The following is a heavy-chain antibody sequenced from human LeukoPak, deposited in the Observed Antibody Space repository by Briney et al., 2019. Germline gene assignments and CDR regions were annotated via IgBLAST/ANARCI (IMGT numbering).Heavy chain of an antibody. V-gene: IGHV3-7*01. J-gene: IGHJ4*02. D-gene: IGHD3-16*01. CDR2: IKEDGSEK. Sequence: SGGSLRVSCVGPGLTFSNYWMSWFGQASGQVLDWVANIKEDGSEKHYVDSVRGRFTISRDNAKNSLYLQMNSLRADDTSVYYCARDAMRGGDYDNWGQGTLVTVSS. CDR1: GLTFSNYW. CDR3: ARDAMRGGDYDN.